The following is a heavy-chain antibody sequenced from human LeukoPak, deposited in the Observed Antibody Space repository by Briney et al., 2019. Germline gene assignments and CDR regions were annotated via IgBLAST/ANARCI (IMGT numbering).Heavy chain of an antibody. J-gene: IGHJ6*03. D-gene: IGHD2-8*01. V-gene: IGHV4-4*07. CDR1: GGSISSYD. Sequence: SETLSLTCTVSGGSISSYDWSWIRQPAGKGLEWIGRIYTSGSTNYNPSLKSRVTISVDTSKNQFSLKLSSVTAADTAVYYCARVGYCTNGVCRPGYYYYMDVWGKGTTVTVSS. CDR3: ARVGYCTNGVCRPGYYYYMDV. CDR2: IYTSGST.